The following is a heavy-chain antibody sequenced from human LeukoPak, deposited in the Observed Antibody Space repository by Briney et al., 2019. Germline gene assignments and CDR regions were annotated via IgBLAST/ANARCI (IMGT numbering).Heavy chain of an antibody. J-gene: IGHJ5*02. D-gene: IGHD6-13*01. CDR1: GGSISSGGYS. Sequence: PSETLPLTCAVSGGSISSGGYSWSWIRQPLGKGLEWIGYIYHSGSTYYNPSLKSRVTTSVDRSKNQFSLKLSSVTAADTAVYYCARGEAAAGIWFDPWGQGTLVTVSS. CDR3: ARGEAAAGIWFDP. V-gene: IGHV4-30-2*01. CDR2: IYHSGST.